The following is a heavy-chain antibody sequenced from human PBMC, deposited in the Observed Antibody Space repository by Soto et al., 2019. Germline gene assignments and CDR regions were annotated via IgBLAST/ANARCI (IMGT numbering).Heavy chain of an antibody. V-gene: IGHV1-69*01. D-gene: IGHD3-10*01. J-gene: IGHJ6*02. CDR2: IIPIFGTA. CDR3: ARRGPVVRGTYYYYGMDV. Sequence: QVQLVQSGAEVKKPGSSVKVSCKASGGTFSSYAISWVRQAPGQGLEWMGGIIPIFGTANYAQKFQGRVTITADESTSTAYMELSSLRSEDTAVYYCARRGPVVRGTYYYYGMDVWGQGTTVTVSS. CDR1: GGTFSSYA.